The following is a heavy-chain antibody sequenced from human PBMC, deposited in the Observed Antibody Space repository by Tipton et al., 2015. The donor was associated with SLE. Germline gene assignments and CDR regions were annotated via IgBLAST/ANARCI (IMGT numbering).Heavy chain of an antibody. V-gene: IGHV4-31*03. CDR2: ISKSGRT. CDR3: VRDGATPYEYVWGRPPDYYMDV. CDR1: GGSIGRYY. D-gene: IGHD3-16*01. J-gene: IGHJ6*03. Sequence: TLSLTCTVSGGSIGRYYWTWIRQLPGKGLEWIGYISKSGRTHYNPSLQSRLTMSLDTSKNQFSLKMTSMTAADTALYFCVRDGATPYEYVWGRPPDYYMDVWGKGSTVTVSS.